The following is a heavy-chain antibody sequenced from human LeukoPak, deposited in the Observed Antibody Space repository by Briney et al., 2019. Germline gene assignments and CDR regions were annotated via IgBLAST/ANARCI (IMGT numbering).Heavy chain of an antibody. D-gene: IGHD3-22*01. CDR2: ISAYNGNT. CDR3: ARDFARASLLYYYDSSGYYYGCDY. Sequence: ASVKVSCKASGYTFTSYGISWVRQAPGQGLEWMGWISAYNGNTNYAQKLQGRVTMTTDTSTSTAYMELRSLRSDDTAMYYCARDFARASLLYYYDSSGYYYGCDYWGQGTLVTVSS. CDR1: GYTFTSYG. V-gene: IGHV1-18*01. J-gene: IGHJ4*02.